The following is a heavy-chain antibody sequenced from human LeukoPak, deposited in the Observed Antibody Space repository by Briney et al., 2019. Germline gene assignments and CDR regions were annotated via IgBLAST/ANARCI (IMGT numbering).Heavy chain of an antibody. CDR1: GYTFTGYY. Sequence: GASVKVSCKASGYTFTGYYMHWVRQAPGQGLEWMGWINPNSGGTNYAQKFQGRVTMTRDTSISTAYMELSRLRSDDTAVYYCASMYYDSSGSGWFDPWGQGTLVTVSS. CDR2: INPNSGGT. CDR3: ASMYYDSSGSGWFDP. V-gene: IGHV1-2*02. J-gene: IGHJ5*02. D-gene: IGHD3-22*01.